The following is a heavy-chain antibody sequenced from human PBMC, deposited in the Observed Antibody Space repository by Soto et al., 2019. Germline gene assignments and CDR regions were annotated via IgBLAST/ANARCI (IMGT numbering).Heavy chain of an antibody. J-gene: IGHJ6*02. CDR3: ARPRVDLYHYAMDV. V-gene: IGHV1-8*01. Sequence: QVQLVQSGAEVKKPGASVKVSCKASGYTFTSFDINWVRQATGQGLEWLGWMNPQSGATGYAQKFQGRVTMTRNTATGTDYMELRSLRSDATAVSYCARPRVDLYHYAMDVWGQGTTVIVSS. D-gene: IGHD3-3*01. CDR2: MNPQSGAT. CDR1: GYTFTSFD.